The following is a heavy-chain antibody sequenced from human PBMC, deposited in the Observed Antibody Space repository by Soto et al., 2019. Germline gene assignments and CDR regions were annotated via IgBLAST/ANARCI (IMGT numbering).Heavy chain of an antibody. CDR3: ARGSTYSDS. Sequence: SETLSLTCTVSGGSISSGDSYWSWTRQPPGKGLEWIGYIYYSGTAYYNPSLKSRITISVDTSKNQFSLILTSVTAADTAVYYCARGSTYSDSWGQGTLVTVSS. V-gene: IGHV4-30-4*01. D-gene: IGHD5-18*01. J-gene: IGHJ4*02. CDR2: IYYSGTA. CDR1: GGSISSGDSY.